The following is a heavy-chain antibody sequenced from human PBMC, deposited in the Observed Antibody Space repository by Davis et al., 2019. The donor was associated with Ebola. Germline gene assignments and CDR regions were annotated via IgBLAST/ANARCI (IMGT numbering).Heavy chain of an antibody. Sequence: ESLKISCAASGFTFSDAWMSWVRQAPGKGLEWIGEINHSGSTNYNPSLKSRVTISVDTSKNQFSLKVTSVTAAETAVYYCARRNRYCSGASCRNWFDPWGQGTLVTVFS. CDR1: GFTFSDAW. D-gene: IGHD2-15*01. J-gene: IGHJ5*02. V-gene: IGHV4-34*08. CDR3: ARRNRYCSGASCRNWFDP. CDR2: INHSGST.